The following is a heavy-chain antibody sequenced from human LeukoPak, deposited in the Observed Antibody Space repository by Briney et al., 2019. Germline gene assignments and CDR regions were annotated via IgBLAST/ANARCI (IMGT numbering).Heavy chain of an antibody. Sequence: SETLSLTCTVSGASISNYYWSWIRQPAGKGLEWIGRMYNSGSTIYNPSLQSRVTMSLDTSSNHFSLNLISVTAADTAVYYCVRAEGGGYARYRGQGTLVTVSS. D-gene: IGHD5-12*01. V-gene: IGHV4-4*07. CDR3: VRAEGGGYARY. CDR2: MYNSGST. J-gene: IGHJ4*02. CDR1: GASISNYY.